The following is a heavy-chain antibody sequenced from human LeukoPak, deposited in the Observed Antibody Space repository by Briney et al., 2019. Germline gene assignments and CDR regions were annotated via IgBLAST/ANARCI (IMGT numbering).Heavy chain of an antibody. CDR2: ISGSGGST. V-gene: IGHV3-23*01. Sequence: GGSLRLSCAASGFTFSSYAMSRVRQAPGKGLEWVSAISGSGGSTYYADSVKGRFTISRDNSKNTLYLQMNSLRAEDTAVYYCAKPYYYDSSGYLPEYFQHWGQGTLVTVSS. D-gene: IGHD3-22*01. CDR3: AKPYYYDSSGYLPEYFQH. J-gene: IGHJ1*01. CDR1: GFTFSSYA.